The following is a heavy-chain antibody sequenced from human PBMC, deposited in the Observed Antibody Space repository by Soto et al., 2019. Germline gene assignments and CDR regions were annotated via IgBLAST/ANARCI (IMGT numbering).Heavy chain of an antibody. V-gene: IGHV1-69*13. D-gene: IGHD2-2*02. CDR2: IIPIFGTA. CDR1: GGTFSSYA. J-gene: IGHJ6*02. Sequence: ASLQFSCKASGGTFSSYAISWVRQAPGQGLEWMGGIIPIFGTANYAQKFQGRVTITADESTSTAYMELSSLRSEDTAVYYCATPIYCSSTSCYTWDRFPDFGMDVWGQGTTVTVSS. CDR3: ATPIYCSSTSCYTWDRFPDFGMDV.